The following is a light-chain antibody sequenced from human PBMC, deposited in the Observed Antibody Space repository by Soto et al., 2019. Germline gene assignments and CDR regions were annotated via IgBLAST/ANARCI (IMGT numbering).Light chain of an antibody. J-gene: IGLJ2*01. CDR3: SSYTSRRTVV. Sequence: QSALTQPASVSGSPGQSITISCTGTSSDVGGYNYVSWYQQHPGKVPKLMIYEVSNRPSGVSNRFSGSKSGNTASLTISGLQAEDEADYYCSSYTSRRTVVFGGGTKLTVL. V-gene: IGLV2-14*01. CDR1: SSDVGGYNY. CDR2: EVS.